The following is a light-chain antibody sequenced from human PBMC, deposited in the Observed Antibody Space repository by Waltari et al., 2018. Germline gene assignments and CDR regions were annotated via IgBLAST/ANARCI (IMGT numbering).Light chain of an antibody. CDR2: QDV. Sequence: SYALTQPPSVSVSPGQSATITCSGDNLGDKYASWYQQRPGQSPVLVIYQDVMRPSGIPGRFSGSNSGNTATLTISETQAMDEADYYCQTWDSSAGVFGGGTKLTVL. V-gene: IGLV3-1*01. CDR3: QTWDSSAGV. CDR1: NLGDKY. J-gene: IGLJ3*02.